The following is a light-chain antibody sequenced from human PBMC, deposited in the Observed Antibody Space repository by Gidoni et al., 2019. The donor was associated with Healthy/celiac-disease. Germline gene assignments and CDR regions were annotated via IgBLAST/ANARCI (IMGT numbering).Light chain of an antibody. V-gene: IGKV1-13*02. CDR2: GAS. CDR3: QQFNSYPFA. Sequence: AIKLTQSPSSLSASVGDRVTITCRTSPGISSALAWYQQKPGKAPKLLIYGASSWESGVPSRFSGSGSGTDFTLTISSLQPEDFATYYCQQFNSYPFAFGPGTKVEIK. CDR1: PGISSA. J-gene: IGKJ3*01.